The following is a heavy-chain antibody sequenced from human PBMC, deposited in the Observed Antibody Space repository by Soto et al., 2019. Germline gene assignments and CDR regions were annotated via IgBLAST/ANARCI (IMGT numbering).Heavy chain of an antibody. V-gene: IGHV3-23*01. CDR3: AKVFYYYDSSGYYYFDY. CDR2: ISGSGSTI. J-gene: IGHJ4*02. D-gene: IGHD3-22*01. CDR1: GFTFSSYA. Sequence: RLSCAASGFTFSSYAVSWVRQAPGKGPEWISSISGSGSTIYYADSVKGRFTISRDNSKNTLYLQMSSLRAEDTAVYYCAKVFYYYDSSGYYYFDYWGQGPLVTVSS.